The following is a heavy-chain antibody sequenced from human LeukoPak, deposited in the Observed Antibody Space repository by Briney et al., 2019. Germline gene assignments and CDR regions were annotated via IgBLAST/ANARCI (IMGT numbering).Heavy chain of an antibody. J-gene: IGHJ5*02. CDR3: ARLYGIMIFGVAPENWFDP. V-gene: IGHV1-3*01. Sequence: ASVKVSCKASGYTFTSYAMHWVRQAPGQRLEWMGWINAGNGNTKYSRKFQGRVTITRDTSTSTAYMELRSLRSDDTAVYYCARLYGIMIFGVAPENWFDPWGQGTLVTVSS. CDR1: GYTFTSYA. CDR2: INAGNGNT. D-gene: IGHD3-3*01.